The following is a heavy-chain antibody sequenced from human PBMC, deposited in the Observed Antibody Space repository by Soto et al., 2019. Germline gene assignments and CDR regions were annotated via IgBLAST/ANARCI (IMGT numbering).Heavy chain of an antibody. Sequence: ASVKVSCKVSGYTLTELSMHWVRQAPGKGLEWMGGFDPEDGETIYAQKFQGRVTMTEDTSTDTAYMELSSLRSEDTAVYYCATGSSFHTPYGGNFDYWGQGTLVTVSS. CDR2: FDPEDGET. CDR1: GYTLTELS. D-gene: IGHD4-17*01. J-gene: IGHJ4*02. V-gene: IGHV1-24*01. CDR3: ATGSSFHTPYGGNFDY.